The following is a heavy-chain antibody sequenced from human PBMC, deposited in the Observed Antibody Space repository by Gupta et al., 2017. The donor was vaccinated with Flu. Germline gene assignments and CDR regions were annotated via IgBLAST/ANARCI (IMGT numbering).Heavy chain of an antibody. V-gene: IGHV4-59*01. CDR3: ARFIPTVTTPYYYYGMDV. CDR2: IYYSGST. Sequence: GKGLEWIGYIYYSGSTNYNPSLKSRVTISVDTSKNQFSLKLSSVTAADTAVYYCARFIPTVTTPYYYYGMDVWGQGTTVTVSS. J-gene: IGHJ6*02. D-gene: IGHD4-4*01.